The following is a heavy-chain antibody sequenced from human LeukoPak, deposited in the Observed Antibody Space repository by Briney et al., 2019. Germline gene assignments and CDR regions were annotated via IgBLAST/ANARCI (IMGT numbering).Heavy chain of an antibody. D-gene: IGHD6-19*01. CDR1: GFTFSSYG. V-gene: IGHV3-23*01. J-gene: IGHJ4*02. CDR2: ISGGGEST. Sequence: GGSLRLSCAASGFTFSSYGMNWVRQAPGKGLEWVSAISGGGESTFYADSVKGRFIISRDNAQNTLYLRMNSLRADDTAVYYCAKEGQTVAGNGYFDSWGQGTPVIVSS. CDR3: AKEGQTVAGNGYFDS.